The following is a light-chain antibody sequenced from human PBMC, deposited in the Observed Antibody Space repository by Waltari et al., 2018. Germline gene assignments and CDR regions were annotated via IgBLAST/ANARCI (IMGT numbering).Light chain of an antibody. CDR2: EVS. Sequence: QSALTQPPSVSGSPGQSVTISCIGTSSDVGSYNRVSGYQQPPGTAPKPMIYEVSNRPSGVPDRFSGSKSGNTASLTISGLQAEDEADYYCSSYTSSSMVVFGGGTKLTVL. CDR1: SSDVGSYNR. CDR3: SSYTSSSMVV. V-gene: IGLV2-18*02. J-gene: IGLJ2*01.